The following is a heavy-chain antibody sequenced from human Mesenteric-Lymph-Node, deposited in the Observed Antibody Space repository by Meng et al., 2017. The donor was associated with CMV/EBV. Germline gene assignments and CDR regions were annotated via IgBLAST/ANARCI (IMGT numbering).Heavy chain of an antibody. CDR2: IYPGDSDT. D-gene: IGHD2-21*01. CDR3: ARRDHNYYGMDV. Sequence: GESLKISCQGSGYSFTNYWIGWVRQTPGKGLEWMGVIYPGDSDTKYSPTFQGQVTISADKSTGSAYLQWSSLKASDTAMYYCARRDHNYYGMDVWGQGTTVTVSS. CDR1: GYSFTNYW. V-gene: IGHV5-51*01. J-gene: IGHJ6*02.